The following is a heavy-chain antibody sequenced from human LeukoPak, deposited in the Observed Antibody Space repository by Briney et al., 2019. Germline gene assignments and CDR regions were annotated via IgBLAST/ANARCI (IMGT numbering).Heavy chain of an antibody. Sequence: SETLSLTCTVSGGSISSHYWSWIRQPPGKGLEWIGYIYYSGSTNYNPSLKSRVTISVDTSKNQFSLKLSSVTAADTAVYYCAREGATYYYGSGGFDYWGQGTLVTVSS. D-gene: IGHD3-10*01. V-gene: IGHV4-59*11. CDR3: AREGATYYYGSGGFDY. CDR1: GGSISSHY. J-gene: IGHJ4*02. CDR2: IYYSGST.